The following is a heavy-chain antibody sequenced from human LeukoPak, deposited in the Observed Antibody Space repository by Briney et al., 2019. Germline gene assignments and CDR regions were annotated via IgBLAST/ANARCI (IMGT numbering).Heavy chain of an antibody. J-gene: IGHJ4*02. CDR1: GYSISSGYY. Sequence: SETLSLTCTVSGYSISSGYYWSWIRQPPGKGLEWIGSIYYSGSTYYNPSLKSRVTISVDTSKNQFSLKLSSVTAADTAVYYCARATYYYDSSGWSWGQGTLVTVSS. D-gene: IGHD3-22*01. CDR3: ARATYYYDSSGWS. V-gene: IGHV4-38-2*02. CDR2: IYYSGST.